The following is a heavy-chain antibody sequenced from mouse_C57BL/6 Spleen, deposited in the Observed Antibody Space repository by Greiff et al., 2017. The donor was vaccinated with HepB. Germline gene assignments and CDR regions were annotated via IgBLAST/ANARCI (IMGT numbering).Heavy chain of an antibody. CDR1: GYTFTSYW. J-gene: IGHJ3*01. CDR3: ARSGAIYYYGSSHFAY. Sequence: VQLQQPGTELVKPGASVKLSCKASGYTFTSYWMHWVKQRPGQGLEWIGNINPSNGGTNYNEKFKSKATLTVDKSSSTAYMQLSSLTSEDSAVYYGARSGAIYYYGSSHFAYWGQGTLVTVSA. D-gene: IGHD1-1*01. CDR2: INPSNGGT. V-gene: IGHV1-53*01.